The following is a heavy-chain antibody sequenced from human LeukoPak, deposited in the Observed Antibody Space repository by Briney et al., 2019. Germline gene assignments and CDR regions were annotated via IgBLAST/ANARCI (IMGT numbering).Heavy chain of an antibody. J-gene: IGHJ4*02. CDR1: GYTFTSYY. V-gene: IGHV1-46*01. D-gene: IGHD3-9*01. CDR2: INPSGGST. Sequence: ASVKVSCKASGYTFTSYYMHWVRQAPGQGLEWMGIINPSGGSTSYAQKFQGRVTITADESTSTAYMELSSLRSEDTAVYYCARAPHYDILTGVDYWGQGTLVTVSS. CDR3: ARAPHYDILTGVDY.